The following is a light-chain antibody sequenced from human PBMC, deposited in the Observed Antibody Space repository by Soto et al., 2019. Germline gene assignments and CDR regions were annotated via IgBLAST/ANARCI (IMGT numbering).Light chain of an antibody. CDR1: NIGSKS. V-gene: IGLV3-21*02. Sequence: SSELTQPPSVSVAPGQTARITCGGNNIGSKSVHWYQQKPGQAPVLVVYDDSDRPSGIPERFSGSNSGNTATLTISRVEAGXXXXYYCQVWDSSTDHVVFGGGTKLTVL. CDR3: QVWDSSTDHVV. J-gene: IGLJ2*01. CDR2: DDS.